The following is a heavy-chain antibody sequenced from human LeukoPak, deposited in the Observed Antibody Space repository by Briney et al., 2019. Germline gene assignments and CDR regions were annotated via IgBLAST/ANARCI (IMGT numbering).Heavy chain of an antibody. D-gene: IGHD5-24*01. CDR1: GYSISSGYY. Sequence: SETLSLTCTVSGYSISSGYYWGWIRQPPGKGLEWIGSIYHSGRTFYNPSLKSRVTISVDTSKNQFSLKLTSVTAADTAVYYCARDRGDGYNYLDYWGQGTLVTVSS. CDR3: ARDRGDGYNYLDY. J-gene: IGHJ4*02. V-gene: IGHV4-38-2*02. CDR2: IYHSGRT.